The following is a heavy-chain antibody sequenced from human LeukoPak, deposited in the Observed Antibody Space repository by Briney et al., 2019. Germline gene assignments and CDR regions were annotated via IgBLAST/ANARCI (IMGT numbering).Heavy chain of an antibody. V-gene: IGHV1-3*01. J-gene: IGHJ5*02. Sequence: ASVKVSCKASGYTFTRYAMNWVRQAPGQWLEWMGRINAGNDNTKYSQKFQGRVTITRDTPASTVYMELSSLRSEDTAVYYCARANYGSGTRWLDPWGRGTLVIVSS. CDR3: ARANYGSGTRWLDP. D-gene: IGHD3-10*01. CDR1: GYTFTRYA. CDR2: INAGNDNT.